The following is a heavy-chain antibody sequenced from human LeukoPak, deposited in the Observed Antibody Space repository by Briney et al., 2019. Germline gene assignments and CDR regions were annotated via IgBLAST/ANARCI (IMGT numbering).Heavy chain of an antibody. CDR1: GGSISSYY. CDR2: IYYSGST. V-gene: IGHV4-59*08. CDR3: ARWANYYDSSGYYYSGVDY. Sequence: SETLSLTCTVSGGSISSYYWSWIRQPPGKGLEWIGYIYYSGSTNYNPSLKSRVTISVDTSKNQFSLKLSSGTAADTAVYYCARWANYYDSSGYYYSGVDYWGQGTLVTVSS. J-gene: IGHJ4*02. D-gene: IGHD3-22*01.